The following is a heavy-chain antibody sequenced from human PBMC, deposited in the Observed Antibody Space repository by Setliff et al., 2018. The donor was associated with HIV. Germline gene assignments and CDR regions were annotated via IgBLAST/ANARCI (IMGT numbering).Heavy chain of an antibody. D-gene: IGHD1-1*01. CDR1: GYSFSSHP. CDR2: IKTGNGDT. J-gene: IGHJ4*02. Sequence: ASVKVSCKTSGYSFSSHPIHWVRQAPGQRPEWMGWIKTGNGDTQYSQKFRDRVTITRDTSASTAYMELISLRSEDTAVYYCARDGRDGYNYGPDYWGQGTLVTVS. V-gene: IGHV1-3*04. CDR3: ARDGRDGYNYGPDY.